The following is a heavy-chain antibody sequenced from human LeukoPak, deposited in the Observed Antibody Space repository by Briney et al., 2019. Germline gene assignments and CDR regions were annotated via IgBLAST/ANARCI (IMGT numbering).Heavy chain of an antibody. J-gene: IGHJ5*02. D-gene: IGHD3-22*01. CDR3: ARDPSAAYYYDRGWFDP. V-gene: IGHV3-23*01. CDR2: ISGSGGST. Sequence: PGGSLRLSCAASGFTFSSYAMSWVRQAPGKGLEWVSAISGSGGSTYYADSVKGRFTISRDNAKNSLYLQMNSLRAEDTAVYYCARDPSAAYYYDRGWFDPWGQGTLVTVSS. CDR1: GFTFSSYA.